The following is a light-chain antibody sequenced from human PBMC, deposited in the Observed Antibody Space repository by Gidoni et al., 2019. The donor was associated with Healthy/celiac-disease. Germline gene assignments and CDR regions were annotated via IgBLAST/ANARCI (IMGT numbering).Light chain of an antibody. V-gene: IGKV3-20*01. CDR3: QQYGSSPQET. J-gene: IGKJ1*01. CDR2: GAS. CDR1: QSVSSSY. Sequence: EIVLTQSPGTLSLSPGESATLSCRASQSVSSSYLAWYQQKPGQAPRLLIYGASSRATGIPDRFSGSGSGTDFTLTISRLEPEDFAVYYCQQYGSSPQETFGQGTKVEIK.